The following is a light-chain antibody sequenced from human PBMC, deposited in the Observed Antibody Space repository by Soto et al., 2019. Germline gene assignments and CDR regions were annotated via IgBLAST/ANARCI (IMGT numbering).Light chain of an antibody. V-gene: IGLV2-14*01. CDR2: AVS. CDR1: ATDVGAYNY. CDR3: SSFTSRTTLV. Sequence: SVLTQPASVSGAPGQSITISCTGTATDVGAYNYVSWYQQHPGKAPNLIIYAVSDRPSGVPDRFSASKSGDTASLTISGLQGEDEAHYYCSSFTSRTTLVFGGGTQLTVL. J-gene: IGLJ2*01.